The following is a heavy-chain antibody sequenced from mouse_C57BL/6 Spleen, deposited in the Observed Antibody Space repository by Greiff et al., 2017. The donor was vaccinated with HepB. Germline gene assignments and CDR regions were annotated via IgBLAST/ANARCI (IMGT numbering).Heavy chain of an antibody. V-gene: IGHV1-55*01. J-gene: IGHJ1*03. CDR3: ARSFDYDRYFDV. CDR2: IYPGSGST. Sequence: QVHVKQPGAELVKPGASVKMSCKASGYTFTSYWITWVKQRPGQGLEWIGDIYPGSGSTNYNEKFKSKATLTVDTSSSTAYMQLSSLTSEDSAVYYCARSFDYDRYFDVWGTGTTVTVSS. D-gene: IGHD2-4*01. CDR1: GYTFTSYW.